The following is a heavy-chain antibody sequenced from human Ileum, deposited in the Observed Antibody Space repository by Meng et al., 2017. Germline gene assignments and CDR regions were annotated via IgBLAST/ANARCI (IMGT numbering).Heavy chain of an antibody. CDR3: ARRRGNKTGYPYDF. V-gene: IGHV4-59*01. CDR1: GVSISTYY. CDR2: MYYSGIP. Sequence: GSLRLSCSVSGVSISTYYWSWIRQPPGKGLEWIGYMYYSGIPNYNPSLKSRVTISMDMSTNQFSLELTSVTAADTAVYYCARRRGNKTGYPYDFWGQGTLVTVSS. D-gene: IGHD3-9*01. J-gene: IGHJ4*02.